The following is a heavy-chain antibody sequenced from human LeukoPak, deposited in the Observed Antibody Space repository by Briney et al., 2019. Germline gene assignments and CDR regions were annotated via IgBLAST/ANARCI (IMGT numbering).Heavy chain of an antibody. Sequence: PGGSLRLSCATSGFTFSDYYMSWIRQAPGKGLEWVSYISSSGSAIYYADSVKGRFTISRDNAKNSLYLQMNSLRAEDTAVYYCARLNSGSYSFDYWGQGTLVTVSS. J-gene: IGHJ4*02. CDR2: ISSSGSAI. D-gene: IGHD1-26*01. CDR3: ARLNSGSYSFDY. V-gene: IGHV3-11*01. CDR1: GFTFSDYY.